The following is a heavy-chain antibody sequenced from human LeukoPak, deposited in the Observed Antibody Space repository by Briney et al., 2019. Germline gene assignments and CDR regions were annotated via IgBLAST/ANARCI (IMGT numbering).Heavy chain of an antibody. Sequence: GGSLRLSCAASGFTFSSYGMHWVRQAPGKGLEWVAFIRYDGSNKYYADSVKGRFTISRDNSKNTLYLQMNSLRAEDTAVYYCAKAVFGVVISPPPAYWGQGTLVTVSS. V-gene: IGHV3-30*02. D-gene: IGHD3-3*01. CDR1: GFTFSSYG. CDR2: IRYDGSNK. J-gene: IGHJ4*02. CDR3: AKAVFGVVISPPPAY.